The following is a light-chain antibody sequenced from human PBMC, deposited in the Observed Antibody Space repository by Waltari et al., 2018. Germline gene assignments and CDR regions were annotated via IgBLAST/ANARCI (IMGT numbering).Light chain of an antibody. V-gene: IGKV3-20*01. CDR1: QSVTRD. CDR2: GAS. Sequence: ELVLTQSPCTLSLSPGERATLSCRTSQSVTRDLAWYQQKPGQAPRLLIYGASNRDTGIPDRFSGSGSGTDFSLTISSLEPEDFAVYYCQHYLRLPVTFGQGTKVEVK. CDR3: QHYLRLPVT. J-gene: IGKJ1*01.